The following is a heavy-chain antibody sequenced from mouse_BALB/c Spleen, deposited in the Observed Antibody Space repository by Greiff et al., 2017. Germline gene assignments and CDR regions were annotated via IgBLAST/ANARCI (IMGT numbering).Heavy chain of an antibody. Sequence: QVQLQQSAAELARPGASVKMSCKASGYTFTSYTMHWVKQRPGQGLEWIGYINPSSGYTEYNQKFKDKTTLTADKSSSTAYMQLSSLTSEDSAVYYCANYGSRGGWFAYWGQGTLVTVSA. J-gene: IGHJ3*01. D-gene: IGHD1-1*01. CDR3: ANYGSRGGWFAY. V-gene: IGHV1-4*02. CDR1: GYTFTSYT. CDR2: INPSSGYT.